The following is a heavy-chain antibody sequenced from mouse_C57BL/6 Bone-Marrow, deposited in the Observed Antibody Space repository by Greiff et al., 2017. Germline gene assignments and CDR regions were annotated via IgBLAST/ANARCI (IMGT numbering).Heavy chain of an antibody. Sequence: EVQGVESGGGLVKPGGSLKLSCAASGFTFSSYTMSWVRLTPEKRLEWVATISGGGGNTYYPDSVKGRFTISRDNAKKPMYLQMSSLRSEDTALYYCAGNFYWYVDVGGTGTTVTVSS. J-gene: IGHJ1*03. CDR2: ISGGGGNT. CDR3: AGNFYWYVDV. CDR1: GFTFSSYT. V-gene: IGHV5-9*01.